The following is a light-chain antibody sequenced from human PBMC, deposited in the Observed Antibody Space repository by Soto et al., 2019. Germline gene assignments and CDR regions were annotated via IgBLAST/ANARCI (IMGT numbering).Light chain of an antibody. Sequence: QAVVTQPPSVSGGPGQRVTISCTGSSSNIGAGYDVHWYQQLPGTAPKLPIYGNSNRPSGVPDRFSGSKSGTSASLAITGLQAEDEADYYCQSYDSSLSVVFGGGTKLTVL. CDR3: QSYDSSLSVV. V-gene: IGLV1-40*01. CDR2: GNS. CDR1: SSNIGAGYD. J-gene: IGLJ2*01.